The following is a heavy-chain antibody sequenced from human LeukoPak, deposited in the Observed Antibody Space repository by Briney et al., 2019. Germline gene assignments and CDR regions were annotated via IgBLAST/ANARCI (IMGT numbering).Heavy chain of an antibody. Sequence: GGSLRLSCKASGFTVSNNYMNWVRQAPGKGLEWVALIYSGGTTNYADSVKGRFTISRDNSKNTLYLQMNSLRAEDTAIYYCARGYCSSTSCTPYYYFYYMDVWGKGTTVTVSS. D-gene: IGHD2-2*01. V-gene: IGHV3-53*01. J-gene: IGHJ6*03. CDR1: GFTVSNNY. CDR2: IYSGGTT. CDR3: ARGYCSSTSCTPYYYFYYMDV.